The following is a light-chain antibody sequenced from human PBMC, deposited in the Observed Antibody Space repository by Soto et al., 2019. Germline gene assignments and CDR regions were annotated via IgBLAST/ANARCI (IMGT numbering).Light chain of an antibody. V-gene: IGLV2-11*01. CDR1: SSDVGGYNY. Sequence: QSALTQPRSVSASLGQSVTISCTGTSSDVGGYNYVSWYKHHPGKAPKLMIYDVSQRPSGVPDRFSGSKSGNTASLTISGLQAEDEAEYYCCSYAHINTVVFGGGTKLTVL. CDR2: DVS. CDR3: CSYAHINTVV. J-gene: IGLJ2*01.